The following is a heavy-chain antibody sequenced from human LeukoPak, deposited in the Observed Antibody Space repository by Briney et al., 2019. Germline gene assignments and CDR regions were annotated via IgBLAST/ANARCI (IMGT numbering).Heavy chain of an antibody. CDR3: ARPRHTFSLLWFASY. D-gene: IGHD3-10*01. CDR1: GFTFSSYW. CDR2: IKQDGSEK. Sequence: GGSLRLSCAASGFTFSSYWMSWVRQAPGKGLEWVANIKQDGSEKYYVDSVKGRFTISRDNAKNSLYLQMNSLRAEDTAVYYCARPRHTFSLLWFASYWGQGTLVTVSS. J-gene: IGHJ4*02. V-gene: IGHV3-7*01.